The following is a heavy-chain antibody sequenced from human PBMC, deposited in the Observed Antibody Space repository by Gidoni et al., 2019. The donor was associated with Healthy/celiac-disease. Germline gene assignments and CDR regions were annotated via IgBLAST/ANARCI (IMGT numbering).Heavy chain of an antibody. CDR1: GFTFSSYG. V-gene: IGHV3-33*01. CDR3: ARDDDTAMVIDY. J-gene: IGHJ4*02. Sequence: QVQLVESGGGVVQPGRSLRLSCAASGFTFSSYGMHWVRQAPGKGLEWVAVIWYDGSNKYYADSVKGRFTISRDNSKNTLYLQMNSLRAEDTAVYYCARDDDTAMVIDYWGQGTLVTVSS. D-gene: IGHD5-18*01. CDR2: IWYDGSNK.